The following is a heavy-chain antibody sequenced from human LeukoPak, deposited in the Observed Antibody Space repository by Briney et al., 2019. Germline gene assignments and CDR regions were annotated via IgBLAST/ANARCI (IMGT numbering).Heavy chain of an antibody. CDR1: GFTFSSYA. CDR3: AKGAAGTLVGHYFDS. Sequence: QPGGSLRLSCAASGFTFSSYAMSGVRQAPGKGLEWVSSISGSGGDTHYADSVKGRFSISRDNSKNTLYVQMNSLGAEDTAVYYCAKGAAGTLVGHYFDSWGQGTLVTVSS. J-gene: IGHJ4*02. V-gene: IGHV3-23*01. CDR2: ISGSGGDT. D-gene: IGHD2-21*01.